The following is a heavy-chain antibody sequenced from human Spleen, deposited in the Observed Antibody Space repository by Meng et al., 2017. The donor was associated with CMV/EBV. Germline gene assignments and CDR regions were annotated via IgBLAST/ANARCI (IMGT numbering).Heavy chain of an antibody. CDR1: GGSISSYY. CDR2: IYYIGST. J-gene: IGHJ6*02. D-gene: IGHD2-2*02. CDR3: ARAGADIVVVPAAILAPDHYYYYGMDV. Sequence: SEMSLTCTVSGGSISSYYWSWIRQPPGKGLEWIGYIYYIGSTNYNLSLKSRVTISVDTSKNQFSLKLSSVTAADTAVYYCARAGADIVVVPAAILAPDHYYYYGMDVWGQGTTVTVSS. V-gene: IGHV4-59*01.